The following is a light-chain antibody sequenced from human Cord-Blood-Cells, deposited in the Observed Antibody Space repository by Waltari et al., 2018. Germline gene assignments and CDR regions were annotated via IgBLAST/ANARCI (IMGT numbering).Light chain of an antibody. CDR1: SLRSYY. CDR2: GKN. V-gene: IGLV3-19*01. CDR3: NSRDSSGNHHVV. Sequence: SPEPTHDPAVAVALAHADGIACEGDSLRSYYASGYQQKPGQAPVLVIYGKNNRPSGIPDRFSGSSSGNTASLTITGAQAEDEADYYCNSRDSSGNHHVVFGGGTKLTVL. J-gene: IGLJ2*01.